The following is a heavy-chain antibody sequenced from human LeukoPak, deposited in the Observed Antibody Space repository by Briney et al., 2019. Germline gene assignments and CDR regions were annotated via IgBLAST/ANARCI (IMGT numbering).Heavy chain of an antibody. CDR2: IYTGGTT. V-gene: IGHV3-53*01. J-gene: IGHJ4*02. D-gene: IGHD6-19*01. Sequence: GGSLRLSCAVSGFTVYTNSMSWVRQVPGKGLEWVSVIYTGGTTHYADSVKGRFTISRDNSKNTLYLEMSSLRAEDAAVYFCARSPAFYDGAVVKYYFDYWGQGTLVTVSS. CDR1: GFTVYTNS. CDR3: ARSPAFYDGAVVKYYFDY.